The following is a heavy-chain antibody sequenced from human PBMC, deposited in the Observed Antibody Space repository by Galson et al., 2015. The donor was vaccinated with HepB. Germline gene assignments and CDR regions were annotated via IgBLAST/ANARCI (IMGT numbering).Heavy chain of an antibody. CDR1: GYPFTSYD. CDR3: ARDSGSYLFDI. J-gene: IGHJ3*02. V-gene: IGHV1-18*01. D-gene: IGHD1-26*01. Sequence: SVKVSCKASGYPFTSYDISWVRQAPGQGLEWMGWISVYNPNTSYARKLQGRVTMTTDTSTSTAYMELRSLRSDDTAMYYCARDSGSYLFDIWGQGTMVIVSS. CDR2: ISVYNPNT.